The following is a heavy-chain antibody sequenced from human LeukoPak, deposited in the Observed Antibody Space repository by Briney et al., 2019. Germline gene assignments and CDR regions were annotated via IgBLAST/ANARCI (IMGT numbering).Heavy chain of an antibody. J-gene: IGHJ4*02. CDR1: GLTFSSYS. D-gene: IGHD2-15*01. V-gene: IGHV3-21*01. CDR2: ISSSSSYI. Sequence: GGSLRLSCAASGLTFSSYSMNWVRQAPGKGLEWVSSISSSSSYIYYADSVKGRFTISRDNAKNSLYLQMNSLRAEDTAVYYCARDSSEKGGCFDYWGQGTLVTVSS. CDR3: ARDSSEKGGCFDY.